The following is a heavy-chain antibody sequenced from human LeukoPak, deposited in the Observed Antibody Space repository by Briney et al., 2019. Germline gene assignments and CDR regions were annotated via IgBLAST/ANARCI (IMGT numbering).Heavy chain of an antibody. D-gene: IGHD2-2*02. V-gene: IGHV4-34*01. CDR3: ARGPFGYCSSTSCYTRRYFDY. Sequence: PSETLSLTCVVYGGSFSGYYWSWIRQPPGKGLEWIGEINHSGSTNYNPSLKSRVTISVDTSKNQFSLKLSSVTAADTAVYYCARGPFGYCSSTSCYTRRYFDYWGQGTLVTVSS. CDR1: GGSFSGYY. CDR2: INHSGST. J-gene: IGHJ4*02.